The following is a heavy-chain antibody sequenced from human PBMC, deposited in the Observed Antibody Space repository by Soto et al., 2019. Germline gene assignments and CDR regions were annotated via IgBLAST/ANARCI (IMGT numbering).Heavy chain of an antibody. CDR1: GFTFSSRW. J-gene: IGHJ4*02. CDR2: IKQDENGK. CDR3: ATHDGPAAAGLVLDF. Sequence: EVQLVESGGGLVQPGGSLRLSCAASGFTFSSRWMTWVRQAPGKGLEWVANIKQDENGKDYVDSVKGRFTISRDNAKNSLYLQMNSLRAEDPDVYYCATHDGPAAAGLVLDFWGQGTLVTVSS. V-gene: IGHV3-7*02. D-gene: IGHD6-13*01.